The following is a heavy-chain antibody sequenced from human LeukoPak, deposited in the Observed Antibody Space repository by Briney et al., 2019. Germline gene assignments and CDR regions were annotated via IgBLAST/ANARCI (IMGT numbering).Heavy chain of an antibody. CDR2: INAYNGNT. D-gene: IGHD2-8*02. J-gene: IGHJ4*02. CDR3: ARDLPGPWSYYFDY. V-gene: IGHV1-18*04. CDR1: GYAFTSYG. Sequence: ASVKVPCKASGYAFTSYGISWVRQAPGQGLEWMGWINAYNGNTNYAQKLQGRVTMTTDTSTSTAYMELRSLRSDDTAVYYCARDLPGPWSYYFDYWGQRTLGTVSS.